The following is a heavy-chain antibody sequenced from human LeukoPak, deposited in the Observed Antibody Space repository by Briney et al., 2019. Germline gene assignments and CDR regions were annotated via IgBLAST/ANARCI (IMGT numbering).Heavy chain of an antibody. J-gene: IGHJ4*02. Sequence: SETLSLTCTVSGGCISSSSYYWGWIRQPPGKGLEWIGSIYYSGSTYYNPSLKSRVTISVDTSKNQFSLKLSSVTAADTAVYYCARLEYSYGYLDYWGQGTLVTVSS. CDR1: GGCISSSSYY. V-gene: IGHV4-39*01. CDR2: IYYSGST. D-gene: IGHD5-18*01. CDR3: ARLEYSYGYLDY.